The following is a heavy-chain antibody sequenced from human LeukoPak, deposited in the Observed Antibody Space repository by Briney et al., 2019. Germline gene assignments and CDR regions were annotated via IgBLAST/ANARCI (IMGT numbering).Heavy chain of an antibody. D-gene: IGHD6-19*01. J-gene: IGHJ4*02. CDR3: ATYDSGWYLTY. CDR2: IDRDSTVM. V-gene: IGHV3-48*01. CDR1: GFTFSRNS. Sequence: PGGSLRLSCAASGFTFSRNSMSWVRQVPGKGLEWVSFIDRDSTVMYYADSLRGRFIISRDNARNSLFLQMNNLRAEDTAVYFCATYDSGWYLTYWGQGTLVTVSS.